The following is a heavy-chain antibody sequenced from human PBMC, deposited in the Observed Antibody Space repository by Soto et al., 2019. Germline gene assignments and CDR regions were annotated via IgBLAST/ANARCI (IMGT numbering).Heavy chain of an antibody. CDR3: AKDARETYYYVSGSYYNVYYYNMDV. D-gene: IGHD3-10*01. J-gene: IGHJ6*03. V-gene: IGHV3-9*01. Sequence: EVQLVESGGGLVQPGRSLRLSCVASGFTFDDYAMHWVRQAPGKGLEWVSGISWNSGSIGYADSVKGRFTISRDNAKNYLYLQMNSLRAEYTALYYCAKDARETYYYVSGSYYNVYYYNMDVWGKGTTVTVSS. CDR2: ISWNSGSI. CDR1: GFTFDDYA.